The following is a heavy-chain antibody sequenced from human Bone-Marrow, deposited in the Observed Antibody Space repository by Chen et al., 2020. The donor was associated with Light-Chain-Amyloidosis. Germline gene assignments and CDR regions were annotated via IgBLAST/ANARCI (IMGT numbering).Heavy chain of an antibody. Sequence: QVQLVQSGAEVKKPGASVKVSCKASGYTFTSYDINWVRQATGQGLEWMGWMNPNSGNTGYAQKFQGRVTMTRNTSISTACMELSSLRSEDTAVYYCARGGITIFGVVIGRYYYMDVWGKGTTVTVSS. CDR1: GYTFTSYD. V-gene: IGHV1-8*01. D-gene: IGHD3-3*01. CDR3: ARGGITIFGVVIGRYYYMDV. J-gene: IGHJ6*03. CDR2: MNPNSGNT.